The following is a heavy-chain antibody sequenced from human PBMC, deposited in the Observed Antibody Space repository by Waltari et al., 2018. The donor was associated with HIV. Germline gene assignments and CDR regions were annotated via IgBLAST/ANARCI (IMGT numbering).Heavy chain of an antibody. D-gene: IGHD3-22*01. CDR1: GYRFRGHG. V-gene: IGHV1-18*01. CDR2: TSAYDGDT. Sequence: QVQLLQSGAEVKKPGASVTLSCEASGYRFRGHGLSWLRQARGQGLEWCGWTSAYDGDTNYAQNFQGRVSMTRDTSTTTSYMERTSLRSDDTAVYYCARENYYDTSASHCPFDYWGQGTLVTVSS. J-gene: IGHJ4*02. CDR3: ARENYYDTSASHCPFDY.